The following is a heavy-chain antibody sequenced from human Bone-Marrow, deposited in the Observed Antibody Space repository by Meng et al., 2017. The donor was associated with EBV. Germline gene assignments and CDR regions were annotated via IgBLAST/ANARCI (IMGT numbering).Heavy chain of an antibody. D-gene: IGHD3-10*01. V-gene: IGHV3-23*04. CDR1: ELPFSGSA. CDR3: ALWFREHFDY. J-gene: IGHJ4*02. Sequence: QGVWSGGGLDQPGGSLGLSCAPSELPFSGSAMSGVRQAPGKGLEWVSTISAGIGNTHYADSVKGRFTISRDNSKNTLYLQMNNLRADDTAVYYCALWFREHFDYWGQGTLVTVSS. CDR2: ISAGIGNT.